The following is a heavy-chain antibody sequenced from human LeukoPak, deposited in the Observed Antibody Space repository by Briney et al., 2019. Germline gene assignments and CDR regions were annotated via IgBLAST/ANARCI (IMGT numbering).Heavy chain of an antibody. CDR3: ARASKRWDAFDI. Sequence: GRSLRLSCAASGFTFDDYAMHWVRQAPGKGLEWVSGISWNSGSIGCADSVKGRFTISRDNSKNTLYLQMNSLRAEDTAVYYCARASKRWDAFDIWGQGTMVTVSS. D-gene: IGHD4-23*01. J-gene: IGHJ3*02. CDR1: GFTFDDYA. CDR2: ISWNSGSI. V-gene: IGHV3-9*01.